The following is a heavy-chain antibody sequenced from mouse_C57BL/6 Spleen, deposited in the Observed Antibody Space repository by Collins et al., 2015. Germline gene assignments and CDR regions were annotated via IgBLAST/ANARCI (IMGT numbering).Heavy chain of an antibody. CDR2: IYPGSGNT. J-gene: IGHJ1*03. D-gene: IGHD2-3*01. CDR3: ARGAMRGYFDV. V-gene: IGHV1-76*01. Sequence: VKQRPGQGLEWIARIYPGSGNTYYNEKFKGKATLTAEKSSSTAYMQLSSLTSEDSAVYFCARGAMRGYFDVWGTGTTVTVSS.